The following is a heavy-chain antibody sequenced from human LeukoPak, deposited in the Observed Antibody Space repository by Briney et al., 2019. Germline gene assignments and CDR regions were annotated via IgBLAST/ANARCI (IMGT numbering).Heavy chain of an antibody. V-gene: IGHV3-21*01. D-gene: IGHD3-10*01. CDR1: GFTFSSYS. CDR3: AKDANYGSGSYSYFDY. CDR2: ISRSSCYI. J-gene: IGHJ4*02. Sequence: GGSLRLSCAVSGFTFSSYSMTWVREAPGKGLECVSSISRSSCYIYYADSVKGRFTISRDNSKNTLYLQMNSLRAEDTAVNYCAKDANYGSGSYSYFDYWGQGTLVTVSS.